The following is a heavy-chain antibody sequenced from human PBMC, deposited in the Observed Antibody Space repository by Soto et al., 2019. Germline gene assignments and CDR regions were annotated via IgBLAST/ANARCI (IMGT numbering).Heavy chain of an antibody. CDR3: ARQRTSVVTRAYFDV. CDR2: IYYSGST. D-gene: IGHD2-21*02. CDR1: GDSISSRSYY. J-gene: IGHJ4*02. V-gene: IGHV4-39*01. Sequence: SDTLSLTCTVTGDSISSRSYYWGWIRQPPGKGLEWIGSIYYSGSTYNNPSLRSRVSMSIDTSKDQFSLKLKSVTAADTALYFCARQRTSVVTRAYFDVWGPGSLVTV.